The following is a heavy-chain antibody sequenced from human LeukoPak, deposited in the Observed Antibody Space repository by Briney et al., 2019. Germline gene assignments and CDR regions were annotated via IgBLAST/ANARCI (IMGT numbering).Heavy chain of an antibody. D-gene: IGHD5-24*01. CDR1: GFTFSSYA. J-gene: IGHJ4*02. CDR3: ARGGGDGYNWFDY. Sequence: GRSLRLSCAASGFTFSSYAMHWVRQAPGKGLEYVSAISSNGGSTYYANSVKGRFTISRDNSKNTLYLQMGSLRAEDMAVYYCARGGGDGYNWFDYWGQGTLVTVSS. V-gene: IGHV3-64*01. CDR2: ISSNGGST.